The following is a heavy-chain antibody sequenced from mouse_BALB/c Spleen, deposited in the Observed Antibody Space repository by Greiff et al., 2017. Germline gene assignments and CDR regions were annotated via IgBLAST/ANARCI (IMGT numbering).Heavy chain of an antibody. CDR1: GFTFSSFG. CDR3: ARDGGDY. D-gene: IGHD1-1*01. J-gene: IGHJ2*01. V-gene: IGHV5-17*02. CDR2: ISSGSSTI. Sequence: EVQLVESGGGLVQPGGSRKLSCAASGFTFSSFGMHWVRQAPEKGLEWVAYISSGSSTIYYADTVKGRFTISRDNPKNTLFLQMTSLRSEDTAMYYCARDGGDYWGQGTTLTVSS.